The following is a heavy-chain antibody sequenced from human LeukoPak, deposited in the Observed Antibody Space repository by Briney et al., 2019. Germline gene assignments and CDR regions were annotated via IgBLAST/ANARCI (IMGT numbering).Heavy chain of an antibody. Sequence: ASVKVSCKASGYTLTGYYMHWVRQAPGQALEGMGWVHPNRCDKNYAQKFQVRVTMPRDTSVSTAYMELSRLRSDETAVYYCARAAYCSDGSCYKILLVCFDYWGQGTLVTVSS. D-gene: IGHD2-15*01. CDR3: ARAAYCSDGSCYKILLVCFDY. CDR1: GYTLTGYY. J-gene: IGHJ4*02. V-gene: IGHV1-2*02. CDR2: VHPNRCDK.